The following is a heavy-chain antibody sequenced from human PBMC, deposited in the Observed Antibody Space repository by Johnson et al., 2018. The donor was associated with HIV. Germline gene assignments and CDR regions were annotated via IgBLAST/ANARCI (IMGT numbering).Heavy chain of an antibody. J-gene: IGHJ3*02. D-gene: IGHD6-19*01. Sequence: VQLVESGGALVQPGGSLRLSCAASGFTFEDFAMHWVRQVPGKGLEWVSGINWNSDTIEYADSVRGRFPVSRDNARKSLYLQMNSLRPEDTGLYYCAKDIASGYTNGGTLDIWGQGTMVTVSS. CDR2: INWNSDTI. CDR3: AKDIASGYTNGGTLDI. CDR1: GFTFEDFA. V-gene: IGHV3-9*01.